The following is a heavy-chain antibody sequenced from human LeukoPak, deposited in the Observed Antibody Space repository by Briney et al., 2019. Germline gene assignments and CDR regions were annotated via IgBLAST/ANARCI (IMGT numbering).Heavy chain of an antibody. CDR1: GFTFRDYP. J-gene: IGHJ5*02. Sequence: PGGSLRLSCAASGFTFRDYPMAWVRPPPGKGLHWVASIVTSYVGTYYVDSVAGRFVVSKDNSNNNLYLQMNRLRVEDTAMYFCAKGKAAGLVDWFDPWGPGTLVTVSS. CDR2: IVTSYVGT. CDR3: AKGKAAGLVDWFDP. V-gene: IGHV3-23*05. D-gene: IGHD6-19*01.